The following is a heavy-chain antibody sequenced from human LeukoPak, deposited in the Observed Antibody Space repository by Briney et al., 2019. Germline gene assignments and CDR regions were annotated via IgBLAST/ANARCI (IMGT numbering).Heavy chain of an antibody. J-gene: IGHJ3*01. CDR1: GFSLSDYF. CDR3: GGRPAAVRGVFDL. V-gene: IGHV3-72*01. CDR2: IENRVTNYIT. D-gene: IGHD2-21*02. Sequence: GGSLRLSCAASGFSLSDYFMDWVRQAPGKGLEWVGRIENRVTNYITRYAASVRGRFTISRDDSKNSLYLQINSLKTEDTAVYYCGGRPAAVRGVFDLWGRGTVVTVSS.